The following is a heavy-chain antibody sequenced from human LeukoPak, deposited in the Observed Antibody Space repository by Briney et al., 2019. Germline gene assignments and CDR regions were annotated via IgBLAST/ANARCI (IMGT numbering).Heavy chain of an antibody. CDR1: GFTFSSSW. J-gene: IGHJ4*02. V-gene: IGHV3-7*04. Sequence: GGSLRLSCAASGFTFSSSWMSWVRQAPGKGLEWVANIKQDGSEKYYVDSVKGRFTISRDNAKNSLFLQMNSLRAGDTAVYYCARSQPLPYCDGGSCDGGYLDYWGQGTLVTVSS. D-gene: IGHD2-15*01. CDR3: ARSQPLPYCDGGSCDGGYLDY. CDR2: IKQDGSEK.